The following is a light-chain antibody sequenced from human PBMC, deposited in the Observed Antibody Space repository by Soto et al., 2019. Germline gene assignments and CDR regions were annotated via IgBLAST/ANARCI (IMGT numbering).Light chain of an antibody. CDR2: DAS. V-gene: IGKV3-11*01. J-gene: IGKJ5*01. Sequence: EVVMTQSPATLSISPGESATLSCRASQSVTTYLAWYQQKPGQAPRLLIYDASNRATGIPARFSGSGSGTDFTLTISSLEPEDFAVYYCQQRSNWPPLISFGQGTRLEIK. CDR3: QQRSNWPPLIS. CDR1: QSVTTY.